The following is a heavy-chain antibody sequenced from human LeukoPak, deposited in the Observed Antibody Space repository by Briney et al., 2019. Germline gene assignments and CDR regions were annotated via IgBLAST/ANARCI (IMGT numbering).Heavy chain of an antibody. Sequence: GGSLRLSCAASGFTFSSNWMSWVRQAPGKGLEWVANVKQDGSETYYVDSEKGRFTISRDNAKNSLFLQMNSLRVEDTAVYYCARAYSYAFEPWGQGTLVTVSS. V-gene: IGHV3-7*04. J-gene: IGHJ5*02. CDR1: GFTFSSNW. D-gene: IGHD5-18*01. CDR2: VKQDGSET. CDR3: ARAYSYAFEP.